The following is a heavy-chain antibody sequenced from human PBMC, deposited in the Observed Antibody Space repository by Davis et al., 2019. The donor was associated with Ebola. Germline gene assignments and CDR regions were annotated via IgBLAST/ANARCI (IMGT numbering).Heavy chain of an antibody. J-gene: IGHJ4*02. CDR1: GYTFPNYG. CDR2: INPHNGTT. CDR3: ARAQFPTTSDH. Sequence: ASVKVSCKASGYTFPNYGITWVRQPPGQGLEWMGWINPHNGTTNYAQNVQGRVIMTSDTATTTAYMEVGSLRSDYTAVYYCARAQFPTTSDHWGQGTLVTVSS. V-gene: IGHV1-18*04. D-gene: IGHD1-1*01.